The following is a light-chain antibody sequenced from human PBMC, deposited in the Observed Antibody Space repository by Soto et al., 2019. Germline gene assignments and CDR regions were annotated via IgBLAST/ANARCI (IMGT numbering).Light chain of an antibody. CDR1: QSVPSY. CDR2: DAS. J-gene: IGKJ1*01. Sequence: EIVFTQSRPTLSFSPGPGATLSFRPSQSVPSYLAWYHQKTGQAPRLLIYDASNRATGIPARLSGGGSGTFFTITISRLDPDYFPLYYYQHYSSSGTFGQGTKVDIK. V-gene: IGKV3-11*01. CDR3: QHYSSSGT.